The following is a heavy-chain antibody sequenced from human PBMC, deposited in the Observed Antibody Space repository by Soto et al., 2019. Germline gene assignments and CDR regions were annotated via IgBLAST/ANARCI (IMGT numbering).Heavy chain of an antibody. V-gene: IGHV3-23*01. CDR3: AKAPYCSSTSCYAGNFDY. J-gene: IGHJ4*02. CDR2: ISGSGGGT. CDR1: GFTFSSYA. Sequence: GGSLRLSCAASGFTFSSYAMTWVRQAPGRGLEWVSAISGSGGGTYYADSVKGRFTISRDNSKNTLYLQMNSLRAEDTAVYYCAKAPYCSSTSCYAGNFDYWGQGTLVTVSS. D-gene: IGHD2-2*01.